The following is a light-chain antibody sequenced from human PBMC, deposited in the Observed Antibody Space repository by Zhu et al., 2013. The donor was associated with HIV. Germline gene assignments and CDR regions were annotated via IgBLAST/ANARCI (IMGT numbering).Light chain of an antibody. CDR3: SSYTSSSTWV. V-gene: IGLV2-14*01. J-gene: IGLJ3*02. CDR2: EVS. CDR1: SSDVGSYNY. Sequence: QSALTQPASVSASLGQSITISCTGTSSDVGSYNYVSWYQQHPGKAPKLMIYEVSNRPSGVSNRFSGSKSGNTASLTISGLQAEDEADYYCSSYTSSSTWVFGGGTKLTVL.